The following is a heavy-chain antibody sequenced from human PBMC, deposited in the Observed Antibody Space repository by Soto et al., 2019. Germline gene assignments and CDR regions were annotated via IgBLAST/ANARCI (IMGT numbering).Heavy chain of an antibody. Sequence: QVQLVESGGGVVQPGRSLRLSCAASGFTFSHYPMHWVRQAPGKGLEWVALISFDGNNKKYADSVKGRFTISRDNSKNTLDLETERLRPEEACVYYCARDPVAMAPITVASYSDHCSPGTLVTVPS. D-gene: IGHD3-16*01. CDR3: ARDPVAMAPITVASYSDH. CDR2: ISFDGNNK. J-gene: IGHJ4*02. V-gene: IGHV3-30-3*01. CDR1: GFTFSHYP.